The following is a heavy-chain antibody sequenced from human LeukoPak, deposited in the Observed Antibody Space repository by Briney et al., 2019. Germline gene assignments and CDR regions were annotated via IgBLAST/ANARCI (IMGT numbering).Heavy chain of an antibody. Sequence: SETLSLTCTVSGGSISSYYWSWIRQPPGKGLEWIGYIYYSGSTNYNPSLKSRVTISVDTSKNQFSLKLSSVTAADTAVYYCARRMTTGNPYFDYWGQGTLVTVSS. J-gene: IGHJ4*02. V-gene: IGHV4-59*08. CDR3: ARRMTTGNPYFDY. CDR2: IYYSGST. D-gene: IGHD4-11*01. CDR1: GGSISSYY.